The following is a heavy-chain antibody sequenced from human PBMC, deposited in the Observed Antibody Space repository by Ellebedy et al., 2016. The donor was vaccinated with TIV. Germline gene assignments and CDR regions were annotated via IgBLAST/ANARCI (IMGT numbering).Heavy chain of an antibody. CDR3: ARGKSNLYRSIVARPYDY. V-gene: IGHV4-34*01. J-gene: IGHJ4*02. CDR1: VGSFSGYY. D-gene: IGHD6-6*01. CDR2: INHSGST. Sequence: MPSETLSLTCAVYVGSFSGYYWSWIRQPPGKGLEWIGEINHSGSTNYNPSLKSRVTISVDTSKNQYSLKVNSVTAADTAVYYCARGKSNLYRSIVARPYDYWGQGTLVTVSS.